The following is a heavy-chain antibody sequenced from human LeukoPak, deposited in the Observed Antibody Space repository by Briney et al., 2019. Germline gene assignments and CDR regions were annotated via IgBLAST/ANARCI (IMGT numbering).Heavy chain of an antibody. CDR1: GYSFTSYW. J-gene: IGHJ4*02. V-gene: IGHV5-51*01. D-gene: IGHD3-10*01. CDR3: ARSTYYGSGDTLTGYFDY. Sequence: GESLKISCKGSGYSFTSYWIGWVRQMPGKGLEWMGIIYPGDSDTRYSPSFQGQVTISADKSISTAYLQWSSLKASDTAMYYCARSTYYGSGDTLTGYFDYWGQGTLVTVSS. CDR2: IYPGDSDT.